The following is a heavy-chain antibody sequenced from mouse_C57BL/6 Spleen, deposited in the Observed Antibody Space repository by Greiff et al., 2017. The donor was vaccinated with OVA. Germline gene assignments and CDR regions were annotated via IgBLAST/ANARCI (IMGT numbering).Heavy chain of an antibody. V-gene: IGHV1-50*01. Sequence: VQLQQPGAELVKPGASVKLSCKASGYTFTSYWMQWVKQRPGQGLEWIGEIDPADSSTNYKQKFKCKATLTVDTSSSTAYMQISSLTSEDSAVYYCARRETGGFAYWGQGTLVTVSA. CDR1: GYTFTSYW. CDR2: IDPADSST. CDR3: ARRETGGFAY. D-gene: IGHD4-1*01. J-gene: IGHJ3*01.